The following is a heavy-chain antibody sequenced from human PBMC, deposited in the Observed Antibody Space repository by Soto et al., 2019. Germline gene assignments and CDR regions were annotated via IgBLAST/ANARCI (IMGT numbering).Heavy chain of an antibody. V-gene: IGHV1-46*02. CDR2: INPSGGTT. CDR1: GYTFNTYY. Sequence: ASVKVSCKASGYTFNTYYMHWVRQAPGQGLEWMGIINPSGGTTSYAQIFQGRVTMTRDTSTSTVYMELSNLRSEDTAVYYCARGPSGYYLFDYWGQGTLVTVSS. CDR3: ARGPSGYYLFDY. J-gene: IGHJ4*02. D-gene: IGHD3-22*01.